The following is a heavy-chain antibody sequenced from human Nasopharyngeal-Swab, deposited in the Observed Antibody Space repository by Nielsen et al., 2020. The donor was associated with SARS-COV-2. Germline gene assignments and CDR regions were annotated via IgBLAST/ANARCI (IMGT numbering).Heavy chain of an antibody. V-gene: IGHV3-30*18. CDR1: GFTFSSYG. Sequence: GGSLRLSCAASGFTFSSYGMHWVRQAPGKGLEWVAVISYDGSSKYYADSVKGRFTISRDNSKNTLYLQMNSLRAEDTAVYYCAKGMLQGMDYWGQGTLVTVSS. CDR2: ISYDGSSK. D-gene: IGHD2-8*01. J-gene: IGHJ4*02. CDR3: AKGMLQGMDY.